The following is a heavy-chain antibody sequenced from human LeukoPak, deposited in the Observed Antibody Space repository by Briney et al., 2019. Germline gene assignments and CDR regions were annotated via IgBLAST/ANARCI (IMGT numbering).Heavy chain of an antibody. CDR1: GVSFSTYY. CDR2: IYSSGNT. D-gene: IGHD1-26*01. J-gene: IGHJ3*02. Sequence: PSETLSLTCTASGVSFSTYYWTWLRQPAGKGLEWIGRIYSSGNTNYNPSLESRVTMSIDTSKKQFSLELTSVTAADTAVYYCARERGILRGDAFDIWGQGTVVTVSS. CDR3: ARERGILRGDAFDI. V-gene: IGHV4-4*07.